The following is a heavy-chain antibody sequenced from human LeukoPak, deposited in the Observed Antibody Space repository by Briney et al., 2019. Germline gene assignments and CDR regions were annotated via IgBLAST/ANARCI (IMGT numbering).Heavy chain of an antibody. CDR3: VKDAPGYYYDSSGYFD. J-gene: IGHJ4*02. D-gene: IGHD3-22*01. CDR2: ISWNSDNM. Sequence: GGSLRLTCAASGFTFDDYAMHWVRQAPGKGLEWVAGISWNSDNMGYADSVKGRFTISRDNAKNSLYLQMNSLRAEDTAFYYCVKDAPGYYYDSSGYFDWGQGTLVTVSS. V-gene: IGHV3-9*01. CDR1: GFTFDDYA.